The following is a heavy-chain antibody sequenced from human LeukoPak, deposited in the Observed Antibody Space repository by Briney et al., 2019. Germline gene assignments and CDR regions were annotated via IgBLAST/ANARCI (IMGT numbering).Heavy chain of an antibody. CDR1: GGTFSSYA. CDR3: ARALWFGELLGAAFDI. Sequence: SVKVSCKASGGTFSSYAISWVRQAPGQGLEWMGRIIPILGIANYAQKFQGRVTITADKSTSTAYMELSSLRSEGTAVYYCARALWFGELLGAAFDIWGQGTMVTVSS. V-gene: IGHV1-69*04. J-gene: IGHJ3*02. CDR2: IIPILGIA. D-gene: IGHD3-10*01.